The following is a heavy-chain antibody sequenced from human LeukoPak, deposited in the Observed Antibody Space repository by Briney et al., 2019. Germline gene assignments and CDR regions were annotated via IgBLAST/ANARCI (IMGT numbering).Heavy chain of an antibody. V-gene: IGHV3-64*01. CDR2: ISSNGGST. J-gene: IGHJ4*02. D-gene: IGHD5-12*01. Sequence: PGGSLRLSCAASGFTFSSYAMHWVRQAPGKGLEYVSAISSNGGSTYYANSVKGRFTISRDNSKNTLYLQMGSLRAEDMAVYYCARSCFGYSGYRVYDYWGQGTLVTVSS. CDR1: GFTFSSYA. CDR3: ARSCFGYSGYRVYDY.